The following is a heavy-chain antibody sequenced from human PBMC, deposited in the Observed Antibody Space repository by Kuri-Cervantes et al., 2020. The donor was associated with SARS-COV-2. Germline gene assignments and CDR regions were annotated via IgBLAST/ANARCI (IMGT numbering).Heavy chain of an antibody. CDR2: ISSSSSTI. Sequence: GESLKISCAASGFTFSSYSMNWVRQAPGKGLEWVSYISSSSSTIYYADSVKGRFTISRDNSKNSLYLQMNSLRAEDTALYYCAKDRDLVLDYWGQGTLVTVSS. V-gene: IGHV3-48*04. J-gene: IGHJ4*02. CDR1: GFTFSSYS. CDR3: AKDRDLVLDY. D-gene: IGHD2-8*02.